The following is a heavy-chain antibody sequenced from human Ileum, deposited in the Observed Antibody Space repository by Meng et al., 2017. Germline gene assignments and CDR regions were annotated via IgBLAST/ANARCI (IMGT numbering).Heavy chain of an antibody. Sequence: GGSLRLSCAASGFTFNSYFMNWVRQAPGRGLEWVANIKQDGSAKYYVDSVKGRVTISGDNAKNSLYLQMNSLSAEDTAVYYCARSGPYSSGSNNLFDFWGQGTLVTVSS. D-gene: IGHD1/OR15-1a*01. CDR2: IKQDGSAK. CDR3: ARSGPYSSGSNNLFDF. CDR1: GFTFNSYF. V-gene: IGHV3-7*01. J-gene: IGHJ4*02.